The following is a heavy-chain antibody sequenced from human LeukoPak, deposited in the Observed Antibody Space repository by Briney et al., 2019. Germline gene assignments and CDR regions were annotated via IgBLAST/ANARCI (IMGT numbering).Heavy chain of an antibody. V-gene: IGHV7-4-1*02. CDR3: ARVVAGQQQAYYFDY. J-gene: IGHJ4*02. D-gene: IGHD6-13*01. CDR1: GYTFTSYA. CDR2: INTNTGNP. Sequence: GASVKVSCKASGYTFTSYAMNWVRQAPGQGLEWMGWINTNTGNPTYAQGFTGRFVFSLDTSVSTAYLQISSLKAEDTAVYYCARVVAGQQQAYYFDYWGQGTLVTVSS.